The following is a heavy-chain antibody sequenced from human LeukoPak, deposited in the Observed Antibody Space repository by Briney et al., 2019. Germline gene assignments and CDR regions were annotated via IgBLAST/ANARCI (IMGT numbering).Heavy chain of an antibody. CDR2: ISSSSSTI. V-gene: IGHV3-48*01. Sequence: GGSLRLSCAASGFTFSSYSMNWVRPAPGKGLEWVSYISSSSSTIYYADSVKGRFTISRDNAKNSLYLQMNSLRAEDTAVYYCARDLGVSYGSGAKEYWGQGTLVTVSS. CDR1: GFTFSSYS. CDR3: ARDLGVSYGSGAKEY. D-gene: IGHD3-10*01. J-gene: IGHJ4*02.